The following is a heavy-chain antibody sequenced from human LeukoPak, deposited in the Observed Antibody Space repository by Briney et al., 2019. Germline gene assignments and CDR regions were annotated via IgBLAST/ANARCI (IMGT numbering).Heavy chain of an antibody. CDR1: GFTFRTYA. V-gene: IGHV3-21*01. CDR2: ISTSSNYK. J-gene: IGHJ1*01. CDR3: ATEWQQRGITFGGVIVPDFQH. Sequence: GGSLRLSCAASGFTFRTYAMNWVRQAPGKGLEWVSSISTSSNYKYYADSVKGRFTISRDNAKNSLYLQMNSLRAEDTAVYYCATEWQQRGITFGGVIVPDFQHWGQGTLVTVSS. D-gene: IGHD3-16*02.